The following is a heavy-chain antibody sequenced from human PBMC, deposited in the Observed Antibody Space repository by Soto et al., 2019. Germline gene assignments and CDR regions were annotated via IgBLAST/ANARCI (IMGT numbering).Heavy chain of an antibody. Sequence: SVKVSCKASGGTFSSYAISWVRQAPGQGLEWMGGIIPIFGTANYAQKFQGRVTITADESTSTAYMELSSLRSEDTAVYYCARESTSRGQEDYWGQGTLVTVSS. CDR2: IIPIFGTA. CDR1: GGTFSSYA. D-gene: IGHD3-10*01. J-gene: IGHJ4*02. CDR3: ARESTSRGQEDY. V-gene: IGHV1-69*13.